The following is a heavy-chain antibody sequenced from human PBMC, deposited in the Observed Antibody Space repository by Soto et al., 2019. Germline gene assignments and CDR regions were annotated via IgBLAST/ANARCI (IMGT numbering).Heavy chain of an antibody. J-gene: IGHJ4*02. Sequence: EVQLLESGGGLVQPGGSLRLSCAASGLTFSSYAMTWVPQAPGKGLEWVSGISASGETTYYADSVKGRFSISRDNSKNTLYLQMNNLRAEDTAVYYCATERDTSASLVGFLGYWGQGTLVTVSS. CDR1: GLTFSSYA. D-gene: IGHD3-3*01. CDR3: ATERDTSASLVGFLGY. CDR2: ISASGETT. V-gene: IGHV3-23*01.